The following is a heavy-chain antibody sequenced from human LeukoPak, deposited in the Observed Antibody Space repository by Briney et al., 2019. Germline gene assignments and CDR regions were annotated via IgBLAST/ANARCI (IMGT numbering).Heavy chain of an antibody. V-gene: IGHV1-18*01. CDR3: ARHRLHRIYYDTTGYYHDACDI. CDR1: GYTFTNYG. Sequence: GASLKVSCKASGYTFTNYGISWVRPAPGQGLEWMGWISAYNGNTNYAQKLQGTVTMTTDTSTSTAYMELRSLRSDDTAVYFCARHRLHRIYYDTTGYYHDACDIWGQGTMVTVSS. CDR2: ISAYNGNT. J-gene: IGHJ3*02. D-gene: IGHD3-22*01.